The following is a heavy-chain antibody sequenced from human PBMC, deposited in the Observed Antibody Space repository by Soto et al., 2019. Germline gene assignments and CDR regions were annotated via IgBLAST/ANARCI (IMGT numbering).Heavy chain of an antibody. J-gene: IGHJ4*02. Sequence: VGSLRLSCAASGFTFSSYSMNWVRQAPGKGLEWVSSISSSSSYIYYADSVKGRFTISRDNAKNSLYLQMNSLRAEDTAVYYCARDQKVVPAASSPFDYWGQGTLVTVSS. CDR3: ARDQKVVPAASSPFDY. D-gene: IGHD2-2*01. V-gene: IGHV3-21*01. CDR2: ISSSSSYI. CDR1: GFTFSSYS.